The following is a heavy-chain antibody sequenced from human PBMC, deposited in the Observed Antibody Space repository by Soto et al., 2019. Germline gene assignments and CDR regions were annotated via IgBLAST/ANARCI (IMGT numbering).Heavy chain of an antibody. J-gene: IGHJ4*02. D-gene: IGHD1-26*01. V-gene: IGHV3-33*01. CDR1: GFTFSTYG. Sequence: GGSLRLSCAASGFTFSTYGVHWVRQAPGKGLEWVAVVWSDGSKEFYADSVKGRFTISRDSSKNTVYLQMNSLRAEDTAVYYCARRSSGTHAVDYRGQGTMVTVSS. CDR2: VWSDGSKE. CDR3: ARRSSGTHAVDY.